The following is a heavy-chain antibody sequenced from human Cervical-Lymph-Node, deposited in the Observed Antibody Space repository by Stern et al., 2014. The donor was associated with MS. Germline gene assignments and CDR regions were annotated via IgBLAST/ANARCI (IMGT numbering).Heavy chain of an antibody. J-gene: IGHJ6*02. CDR3: AHSLGAFGMDV. V-gene: IGHV2-5*02. CDR2: LYWDDDK. Sequence: QITLKESGPTLVKPTQTLTLTCTFSGFSLSSVGVGVGWVRQPPGKDLEWLGLLYWDDDKRYRPSLKSRLNITKDTSKNQVLLSITNLDPVDTGTYYCAHSLGAFGMDVWGQGTTVTVSS. CDR1: GFSLSSVGVG.